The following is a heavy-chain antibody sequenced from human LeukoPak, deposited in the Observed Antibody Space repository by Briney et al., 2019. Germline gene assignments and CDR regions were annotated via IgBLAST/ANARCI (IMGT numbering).Heavy chain of an antibody. V-gene: IGHV3-30*03. CDR3: AREESSGDYRTADY. CDR2: VTYGEGDK. D-gene: IGHD6-19*01. Sequence: GRSLRLSCAVSGFTISNNGMHWVRQAPGKGLEWVGVVTYGEGDKYYADSVKGRFTISRDNSKNTLYLQMNSLRVEDTAWYYCAREESSGDYRTADYWGQGTLVTVSS. CDR1: GFTISNNG. J-gene: IGHJ4*02.